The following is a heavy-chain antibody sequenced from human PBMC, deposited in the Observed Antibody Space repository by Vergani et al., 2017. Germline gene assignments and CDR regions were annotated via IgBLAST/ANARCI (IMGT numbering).Heavy chain of an antibody. CDR1: GYTLTSYD. D-gene: IGHD2-2*01. Sequence: QVQLVQSGAEVKKPGASVKVSCKASGYTLTSYDINWVRQATGQGIEWMGWMNPNSGNTGYAQKFQGRVTMTRNTSISTAYMELSSLRAEDTAVYYCARVGIVVVPAATVHYYYYMDVWGKGTTVTVSS. CDR3: ARVGIVVVPAATVHYYYYMDV. CDR2: MNPNSGNT. V-gene: IGHV1-8*02. J-gene: IGHJ6*03.